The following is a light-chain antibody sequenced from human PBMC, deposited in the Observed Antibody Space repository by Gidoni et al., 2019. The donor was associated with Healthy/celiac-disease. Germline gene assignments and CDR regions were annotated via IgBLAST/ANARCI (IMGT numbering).Light chain of an antibody. CDR3: QQYGSPPQT. J-gene: IGKJ1*01. CDR2: GAS. Sequence: EIVLTQSPGTLSLSPGESATRSCSASQSVSSSYLAWYQQKPGQAPRLLFYGASSRATGIPDRCSGSGSGTDFTLTISRLEPEDFAVYYCQQYGSPPQTFGQGTKVEIK. V-gene: IGKV3-20*01. CDR1: QSVSSSY.